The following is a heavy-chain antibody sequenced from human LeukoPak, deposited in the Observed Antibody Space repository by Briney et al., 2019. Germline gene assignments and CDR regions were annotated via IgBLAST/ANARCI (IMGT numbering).Heavy chain of an antibody. J-gene: IGHJ6*02. D-gene: IGHD6-13*01. V-gene: IGHV5-51*01. Sequence: GESLKISCEGSGYSFTTYWIGWVRQMPGKGLEWMGIIYPGDSDARYSPSFQGQVTISADKSISTAYLQWSSLKASDTAMYYCARQNGHSSWGSGMDVWGQGTTVTVSS. CDR2: IYPGDSDA. CDR1: GYSFTTYW. CDR3: ARQNGHSSWGSGMDV.